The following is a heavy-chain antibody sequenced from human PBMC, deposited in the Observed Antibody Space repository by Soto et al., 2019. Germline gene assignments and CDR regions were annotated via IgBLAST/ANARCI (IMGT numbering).Heavy chain of an antibody. CDR1: GGSFSGYC. CDR3: ARQLIY. CDR2: ICHGGGA. Sequence: PSETLSLTCAVYGGSFSGYCWSRIRQTPGERLEWVGDICHGGGANYNPSLKSRVSFSMDPSKNQFSLKLSSVTAADTAVYYCARQLIYWGQGTQVTVSS. J-gene: IGHJ4*02. D-gene: IGHD1-1*01. V-gene: IGHV4-34*01.